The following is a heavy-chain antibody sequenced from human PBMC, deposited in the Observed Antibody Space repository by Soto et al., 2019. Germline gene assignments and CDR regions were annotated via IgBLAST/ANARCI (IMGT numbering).Heavy chain of an antibody. D-gene: IGHD1-26*01. J-gene: IGHJ4*02. CDR3: ASSSGNNYGVGTNYYFDY. CDR1: GGTFSTYS. CDR2: IIPIFDTA. V-gene: IGHV1-69*06. Sequence: QVQLVQSGAEVKKPGSSVKVSCKTSGGTFSTYSIVWVRQAPGEGLEWMGGIIPIFDTANYAQKFQDRVTMTADKSTNTAFMELSSLKSEDTAMYYCASSSGNNYGVGTNYYFDYWGQGTLVTVSS.